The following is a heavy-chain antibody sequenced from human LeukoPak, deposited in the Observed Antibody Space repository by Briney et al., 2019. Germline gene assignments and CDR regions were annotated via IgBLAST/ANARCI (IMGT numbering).Heavy chain of an antibody. V-gene: IGHV3-48*01. J-gene: IGHJ4*02. CDR3: ARLYLTIFGVDDY. Sequence: GGSLRLSCAASGFTFSGYSMNWVRQAPGKGLEWVSYISSSSSTIYYADSVKGRFTISRDNAKNSLYLQMNSLRAEDTAVYYCARLYLTIFGVDDYWGQGTLVTVSS. D-gene: IGHD3-3*01. CDR1: GFTFSGYS. CDR2: ISSSSSTI.